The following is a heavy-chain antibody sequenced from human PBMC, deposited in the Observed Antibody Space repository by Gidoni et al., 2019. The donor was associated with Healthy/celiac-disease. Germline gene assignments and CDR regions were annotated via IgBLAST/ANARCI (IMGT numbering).Heavy chain of an antibody. J-gene: IGHJ6*02. Sequence: QLQLQESGPGLVKPSETLSLTCTVSGGSISSSSYYWGWIRQPPGKGLEWIGSIYYSGSTYYNPTLKGQVTISVDTSKNQFSLKLSPVTAADTAVHYCATGGGYYYYYGMDVWGQGTTVTVSS. CDR2: IYYSGST. V-gene: IGHV4-39*01. CDR1: GGSISSSSYY. D-gene: IGHD3-10*01. CDR3: ATGGGYYYYYGMDV.